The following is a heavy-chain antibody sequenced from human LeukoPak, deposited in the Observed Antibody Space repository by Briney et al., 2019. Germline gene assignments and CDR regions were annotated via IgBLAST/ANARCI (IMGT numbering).Heavy chain of an antibody. CDR2: INSDGSST. Sequence: PGGSLRLSCAASGFTFSSYWMHWVRQAPGKGLVWVSRINSDGSSTGYADSVKGRFTISRDNAKNTLYLQMNSLRAEDTAVYYCAKSVGRYSSSWYSTWGDYWGQGTLVTVSS. V-gene: IGHV3-74*01. CDR3: AKSVGRYSSSWYSTWGDY. D-gene: IGHD6-13*01. J-gene: IGHJ4*02. CDR1: GFTFSSYW.